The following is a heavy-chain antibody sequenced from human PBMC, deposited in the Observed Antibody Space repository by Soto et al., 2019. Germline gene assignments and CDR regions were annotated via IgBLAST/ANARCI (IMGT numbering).Heavy chain of an antibody. Sequence: ASVKVSCKASGYTFTGYYMHWVRQAPGQGLEWMGWINPNSGGTNYAQKFQGWVTMTRDTSISTAYMELSRLRSDDTAVYYCARGDTAMAPGGGYGMDVWGQGTTVNVS. D-gene: IGHD5-18*01. CDR1: GYTFTGYY. J-gene: IGHJ6*02. CDR3: ARGDTAMAPGGGYGMDV. V-gene: IGHV1-2*04. CDR2: INPNSGGT.